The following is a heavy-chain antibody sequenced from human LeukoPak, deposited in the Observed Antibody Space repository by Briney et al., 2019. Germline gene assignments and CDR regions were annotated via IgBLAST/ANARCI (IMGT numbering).Heavy chain of an antibody. CDR2: IFYSGST. CDR3: ARVFGGSYYYYYYMDV. D-gene: IGHD1-26*01. Sequence: SETLSLTCTVSGGSISTSSYYSGWVRQPPGKGLEWIGNIFYSGSTYYSPSLKSRVTISVDTSKNQFSLKLSSVTAADTAVYYCARVFGGSYYYYYYMDVWGKGTTVTVSS. V-gene: IGHV4-39*07. CDR1: GGSISTSSYY. J-gene: IGHJ6*03.